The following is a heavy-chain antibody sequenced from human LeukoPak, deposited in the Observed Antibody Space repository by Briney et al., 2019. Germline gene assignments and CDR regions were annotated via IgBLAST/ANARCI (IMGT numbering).Heavy chain of an antibody. J-gene: IGHJ6*02. CDR3: AAPRGTGTTINYYYGMDV. V-gene: IGHV1-2*06. Sequence: GASVKVSCKASGYTFTGYYMHWVRQAPGQGLEWMGRINPNSGGTNYAQKFQERVTITRDMSTSTAYKELSSLRSEDTAVYYCAAPRGTGTTINYYYGMDVWGQGTTVTVSS. CDR1: GYTFTGYY. D-gene: IGHD1-7*01. CDR2: INPNSGGT.